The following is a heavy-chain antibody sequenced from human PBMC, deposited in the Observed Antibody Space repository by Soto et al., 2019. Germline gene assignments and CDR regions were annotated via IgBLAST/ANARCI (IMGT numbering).Heavy chain of an antibody. CDR3: ARFRLRRITIFGVVPSYYYGMDV. D-gene: IGHD3-3*01. CDR1: GYTFTSYC. V-gene: IGHV1-18*01. Sequence: GASVEVSCKASGYTFTSYCISWVRQAPGQGLEWMGWISAYNGNTNYAQKLQGRVTMTTDTSTSTAYMELRSLRSDDTAVYYCARFRLRRITIFGVVPSYYYGMDVWGQGTTVTVSS. CDR2: ISAYNGNT. J-gene: IGHJ6*02.